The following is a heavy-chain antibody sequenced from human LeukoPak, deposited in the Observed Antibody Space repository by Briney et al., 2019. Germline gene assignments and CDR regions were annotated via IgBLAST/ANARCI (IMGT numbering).Heavy chain of an antibody. CDR3: AKVITGTTLVVDY. CDR1: GFTFSSCG. Sequence: GRSLRLSCAASGFTFSSCGMHWVRQAPGKGLEWVAVISYDGSNKYYADSVKGRFTISRDNSKNTLYLQMNSLRAEDTAVYYCAKVITGTTLVVDYWGQGTLVTVSS. V-gene: IGHV3-30*18. J-gene: IGHJ4*02. D-gene: IGHD1-7*01. CDR2: ISYDGSNK.